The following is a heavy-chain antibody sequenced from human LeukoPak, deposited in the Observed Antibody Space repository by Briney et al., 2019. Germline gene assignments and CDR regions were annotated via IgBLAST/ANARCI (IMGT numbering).Heavy chain of an antibody. CDR3: AREISRTGAFDI. CDR1: GFTFSSYS. J-gene: IGHJ3*02. CDR2: ISYDGIKK. D-gene: IGHD3-3*02. Sequence: PGGSLRLSCAASGFTFSSYSMHWVRQAPGKGLEWVAVISYDGIKKYYGDSVKGRFTISRDNSKNTLYLQMNSLRAEDTAVYYCAREISRTGAFDIWGQGTMVTVSS. V-gene: IGHV3-30*01.